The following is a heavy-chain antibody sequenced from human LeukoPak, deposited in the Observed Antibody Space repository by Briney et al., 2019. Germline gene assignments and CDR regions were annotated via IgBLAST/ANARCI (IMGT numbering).Heavy chain of an antibody. Sequence: GGSLRLSCAASGFTVSSNYMSWVRQAPGKGLEWVSVIYSGGSTYYADSVKGRSTISRDNSKNTLYLQMNSLRAEDTAVYYCARLNSSSSKLYYGMDVWGQGTTVTVSS. V-gene: IGHV3-66*02. D-gene: IGHD6-6*01. CDR1: GFTVSSNY. CDR2: IYSGGST. CDR3: ARLNSSSSKLYYGMDV. J-gene: IGHJ6*02.